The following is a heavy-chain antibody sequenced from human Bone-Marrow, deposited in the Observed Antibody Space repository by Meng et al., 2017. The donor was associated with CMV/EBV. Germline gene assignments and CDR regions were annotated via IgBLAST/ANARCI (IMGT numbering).Heavy chain of an antibody. D-gene: IGHD1-1*01. Sequence: GESLKISCAASGFTFSAYYMSWIRQAPGKGLEWVSYISSSGSTIYYAGSVKGRFTISRDNAKNSLYLQMNSLRAEDTAVYYCARLMYPTTGGYYYGMDVWGQGTTVTVSS. V-gene: IGHV3-11*04. CDR2: ISSSGSTI. J-gene: IGHJ6*02. CDR3: ARLMYPTTGGYYYGMDV. CDR1: GFTFSAYY.